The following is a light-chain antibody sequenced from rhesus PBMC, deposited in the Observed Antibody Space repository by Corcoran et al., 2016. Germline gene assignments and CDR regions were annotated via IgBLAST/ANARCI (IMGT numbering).Light chain of an antibody. CDR3: QKCDSAPFT. CDR1: QSIFSN. V-gene: IGKV1-59*02. Sequence: AIQMTQSPSSLSASVGDTVTITCRASQSIFSNLAWYQQKPGKDPKLLIYAASTLQSEVPSRFSGSGSGTEFTLNISSLQPEDFATYYCQKCDSAPFTVGPGTRLDIK. J-gene: IGKJ3*01. CDR2: AAS.